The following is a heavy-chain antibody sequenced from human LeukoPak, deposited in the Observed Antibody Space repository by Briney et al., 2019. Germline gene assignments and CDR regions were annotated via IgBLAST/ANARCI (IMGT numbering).Heavy chain of an antibody. CDR3: ARALSGSTNCYACFDY. D-gene: IGHD2-2*01. J-gene: IGHJ4*02. CDR2: IKQDGSEK. V-gene: IGHV3-7*01. CDR1: GFTFSSYW. Sequence: GGSLRVSCAASGFTFSSYWMSWVRQAPGKGLEWVANIKQDGSEKYYVDSVKGRFTISRDNAKNSLYLQMNTLRAEDTAVYYCARALSGSTNCYACFDYWGQGTLVSASS.